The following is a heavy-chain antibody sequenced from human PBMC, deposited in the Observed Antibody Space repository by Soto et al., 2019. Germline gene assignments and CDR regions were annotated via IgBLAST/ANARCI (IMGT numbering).Heavy chain of an antibody. CDR1: GGSISSYY. CDR2: IYYSGST. D-gene: IGHD3-10*01. J-gene: IGHJ6*02. Sequence: SETLSLTCTVSGGSISSYYWSWIRQPPGKGLEWIGYIYYSGSTNYNPSLKSRVTISVDTSKNQFSLKLSSVTAADTAVYYCARGRGSGSSFYYYGMDVWGQGTTVTVS. V-gene: IGHV4-59*01. CDR3: ARGRGSGSSFYYYGMDV.